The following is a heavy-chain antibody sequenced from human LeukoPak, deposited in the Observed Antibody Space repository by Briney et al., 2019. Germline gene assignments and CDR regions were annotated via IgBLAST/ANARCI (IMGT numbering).Heavy chain of an antibody. V-gene: IGHV4-4*07. CDR2: IHTSGSA. Sequence: SETLSLTCTVSGGSINSYYWSWIRQSAGKGLEWIGRIHTSGSANYNPSLKSRVTISVDTSKNQFSLKLSSVTAADTAVYYCARGIYCSSASCYYYFDYWGQGTLVTVSS. D-gene: IGHD2-2*01. CDR3: ARGIYCSSASCYYYFDY. J-gene: IGHJ4*02. CDR1: GGSINSYY.